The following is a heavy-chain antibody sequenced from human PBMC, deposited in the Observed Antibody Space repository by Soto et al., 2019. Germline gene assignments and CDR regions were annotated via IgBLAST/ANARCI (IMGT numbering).Heavy chain of an antibody. CDR2: ISWNSGTK. CDR1: GFSFDHYA. Sequence: EGQLVESGGGLVQPGRSLRLSCVASGFSFDHYAMHWVRQAPGKGLEWVAGISWNSGTKDYGNSVNGRFSISRDNAQKSLHLQMNSLGPEETAIYYCARDSEQVRPVAILGASFDIWEQGTLVTVSP. V-gene: IGHV3-9*01. D-gene: IGHD2-2*01. J-gene: IGHJ3*02. CDR3: ARDSEQVRPVAILGASFDI.